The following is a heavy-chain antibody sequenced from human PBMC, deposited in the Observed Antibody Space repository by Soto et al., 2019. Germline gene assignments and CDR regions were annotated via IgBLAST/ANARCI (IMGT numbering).Heavy chain of an antibody. CDR1: GYTFTSYG. D-gene: IGHD1-26*01. CDR3: VTHRLEGWELLRYFF. J-gene: IGHJ4*02. CDR2: ISAYNGNT. Sequence: QVQLVQSGAEVKKPGASVKVSCKASGYTFTSYGISWVRQAPGQGLEWMGWISAYNGNTNYAQKLQGRVTMTTDTSTSPAYMELRSLRSDDTAVYYCVTHRLEGWELLRYFFWGQGTLVTVSS. V-gene: IGHV1-18*01.